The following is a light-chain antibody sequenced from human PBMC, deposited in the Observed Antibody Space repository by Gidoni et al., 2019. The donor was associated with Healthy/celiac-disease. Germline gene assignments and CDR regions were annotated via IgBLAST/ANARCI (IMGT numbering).Light chain of an antibody. CDR2: DVA. CDR1: QSLLHSDGKTN. J-gene: IGKJ4*01. V-gene: IGKV2D-29*02. CDR3: MQSIQHPLT. Sequence: DLVMTQTPLSLSVTTGQPVSIPCKSSQSLLHSDGKTNLYWYLQKPGQSPHLLIYDVANRFAGVPDRCSSSGSGTDFTPKISRGQAEDVGVYYCMQSIQHPLTFGGGTTVEIK.